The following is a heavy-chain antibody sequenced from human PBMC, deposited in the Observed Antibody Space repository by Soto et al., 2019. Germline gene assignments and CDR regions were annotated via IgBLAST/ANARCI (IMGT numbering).Heavy chain of an antibody. CDR2: ILPMFRKT. J-gene: IGHJ6*02. CDR3: ARVVQLGSNYAMDV. D-gene: IGHD1-1*01. CDR1: GATSSDYG. V-gene: IGHV1-69*06. Sequence: QVRLAQSGAEVRNPGSSVRVSCKASGATSSDYGITWVRQAPRQGLEWVGAILPMFRKTNFAQKFQDRVTIIADKSPDTVSLELSRLRSDDTAIYFCARVVQLGSNYAMDVWGQGTTVGVSS.